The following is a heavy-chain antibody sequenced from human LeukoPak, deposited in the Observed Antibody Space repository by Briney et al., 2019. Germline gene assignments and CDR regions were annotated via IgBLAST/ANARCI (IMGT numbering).Heavy chain of an antibody. CDR3: ARKFGSGWYTNWFDP. V-gene: IGHV4-39*07. CDR2: INHSGST. J-gene: IGHJ5*02. D-gene: IGHD6-19*01. CDR1: GGSISSGSYY. Sequence: SETLSLTCTVSGGSISSGSYYWSWIRQPPGKGLEWIGEINHSGSTNYNPSLKSRVTITVDTSKNQFSLKLSSVTAADTAVYYCARKFGSGWYTNWFDPWGQGTLVTASS.